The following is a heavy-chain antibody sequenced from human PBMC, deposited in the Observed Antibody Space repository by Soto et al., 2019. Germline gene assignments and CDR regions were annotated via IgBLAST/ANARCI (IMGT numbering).Heavy chain of an antibody. V-gene: IGHV2-5*02. CDR1: AFPHKNSGVG. J-gene: IGHJ4*02. Sequence: FGLTTVNPTQTLKLTCTFSAFPHKNSGVGVGWIRQPPGKALVWLALIYWDDDKLYSPSLKSRLTITKDTSKNQVVLTMTNMDPVDTSTYYCAHSSSITPFYYWCQGTLVTVSA. D-gene: IGHD2-2*01. CDR3: AHSSSITPFYY. CDR2: IYWDDDK.